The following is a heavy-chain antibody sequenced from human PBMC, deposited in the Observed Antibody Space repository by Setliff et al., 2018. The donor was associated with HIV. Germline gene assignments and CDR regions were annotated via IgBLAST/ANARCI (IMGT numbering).Heavy chain of an antibody. J-gene: IGHJ4*02. V-gene: IGHV4-4*07. D-gene: IGHD5-18*01. CDR3: ARDPSGNSYGYYFDL. CDR1: GGSFSGYY. Sequence: SETLSLTCAVYGGSFSGYYWSWIRQPAGKGLEWIGHIYTTGSTNFNPSLKSRVTITADKPTSTAYMELSSLRSEDTAVYYCARDPSGNSYGYYFDLWGQGVLVTVSS. CDR2: IYTTGST.